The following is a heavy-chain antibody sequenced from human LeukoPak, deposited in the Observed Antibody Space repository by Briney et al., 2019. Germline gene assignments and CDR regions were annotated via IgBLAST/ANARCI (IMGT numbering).Heavy chain of an antibody. CDR3: ARETGDIVVVPAANFDY. Sequence: SQTLSLTCTVSGGSISSGSYYWSWIRQPAGKGLEWIGRIYTSGSTNYNPSLKSRVTISVDTSKNQFSLKLSSVTAADTAVYYCARETGDIVVVPAANFDYWGQGTLVTVSS. CDR2: IYTSGST. J-gene: IGHJ4*02. CDR1: GGSISSGSYY. D-gene: IGHD2-2*01. V-gene: IGHV4-61*02.